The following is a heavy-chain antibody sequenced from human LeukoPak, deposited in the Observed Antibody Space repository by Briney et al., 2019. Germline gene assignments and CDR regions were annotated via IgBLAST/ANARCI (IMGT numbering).Heavy chain of an antibody. D-gene: IGHD3-22*01. Sequence: GGSLRLSCAASGFTFSDYYMSWIRQAPGKGLEWVSCISSNGSTIYYADSVKGRFTISRDNAKNSLYLQMNSLRAEDTAVYYCATLQWSSGSYYSLRHGEKYNWFDPWGQGTLVTVSS. V-gene: IGHV3-11*01. CDR1: GFTFSDYY. CDR3: ATLQWSSGSYYSLRHGEKYNWFDP. J-gene: IGHJ5*02. CDR2: ISSNGSTI.